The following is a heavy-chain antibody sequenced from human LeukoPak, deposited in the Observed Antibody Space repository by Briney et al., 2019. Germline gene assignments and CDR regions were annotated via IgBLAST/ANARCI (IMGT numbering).Heavy chain of an antibody. V-gene: IGHV3-48*01. CDR2: ISSSSNVI. J-gene: IGHJ3*02. CDR1: GFTFNSYA. Sequence: HPGESLRLSCAASGFTFNSYAFNWVRQAPGKGLEWVSYISSSSNVIYYTDSVKGRFTISRDNARNLLSLQMNSLRAEDTAVYYCARIPTRSIAVAGDAFDIWGQGTMVTVSS. CDR3: ARIPTRSIAVAGDAFDI. D-gene: IGHD6-19*01.